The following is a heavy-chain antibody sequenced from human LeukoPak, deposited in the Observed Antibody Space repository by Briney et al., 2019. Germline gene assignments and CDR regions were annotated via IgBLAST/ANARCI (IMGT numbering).Heavy chain of an antibody. J-gene: IGHJ6*02. CDR2: ISGSGGST. V-gene: IGHV3-23*01. Sequence: GGSLRLSCAASGFTFSSCAMSWVRQAPGKGLEWVSAISGSGGSTYYADSVKGRFTISRDNSKNTLYLQMNSLRAEDTAVYYCAKLLLGWFGRTEGYGMDVWGQGTTVTVSS. CDR1: GFTFSSCA. D-gene: IGHD3-10*01. CDR3: AKLLLGWFGRTEGYGMDV.